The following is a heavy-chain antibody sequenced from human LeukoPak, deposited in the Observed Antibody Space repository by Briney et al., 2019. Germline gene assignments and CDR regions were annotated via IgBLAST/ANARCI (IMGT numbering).Heavy chain of an antibody. CDR3: AKTSLSDPSGHYYYMDV. CDR2: IYSGGST. D-gene: IGHD3-3*01. V-gene: IGHV3-66*02. Sequence: GGSLRLSCAASGFTFSSYEMNWVRQAPGKGLEWVSVIYSGGSTYYADSVKGRFTISRDNSQNTVSLQLNNLRIEDTALYYCAKTSLSDPSGHYYYMDVWGKGTTVTVSS. CDR1: GFTFSSYE. J-gene: IGHJ6*03.